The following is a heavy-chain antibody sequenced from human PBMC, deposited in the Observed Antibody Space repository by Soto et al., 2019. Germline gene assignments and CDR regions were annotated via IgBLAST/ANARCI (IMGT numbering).Heavy chain of an antibody. CDR1: GDSITDTNYY. Sequence: PSETLSLTCTVSGDSITDTNYYWGWIRQPPEKGLEWIGSIYYSGNTYYNPSLKSRVTISVDTSKNQFSLKLNSVTAADTAVYYCARQPRSSSWCFASWGQGTLATVSS. J-gene: IGHJ4*02. CDR3: ARQPRSSSWCFAS. V-gene: IGHV4-39*01. CDR2: IYYSGNT. D-gene: IGHD6-13*01.